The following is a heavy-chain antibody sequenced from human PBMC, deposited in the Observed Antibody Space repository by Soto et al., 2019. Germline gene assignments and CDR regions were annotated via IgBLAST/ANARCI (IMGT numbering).Heavy chain of an antibody. CDR2: IRSKTDGGSI. CDR3: TPSSPAAGMAFDI. CDR1: GFTFSSAW. J-gene: IGHJ3*02. V-gene: IGHV3-15*01. D-gene: IGHD6-13*01. Sequence: GGSLRLSCAASGFTFSSAWMSWVRQAPGKGLEWVGRIRSKTDGGSIDYAAPVKSRFTISRDDSKNKLYLQMNSLKTEGTAVYYCTPSSPAAGMAFDIWGQGTMVTVSS.